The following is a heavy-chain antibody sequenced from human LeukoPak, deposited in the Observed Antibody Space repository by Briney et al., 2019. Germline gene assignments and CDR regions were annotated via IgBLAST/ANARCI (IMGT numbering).Heavy chain of an antibody. V-gene: IGHV5-51*01. J-gene: IGHJ5*02. CDR3: ARRAGGYYGGGGSFDP. CDR2: IYPGDSDT. D-gene: IGHD3-10*01. CDR1: GYSFTSYW. Sequence: GASLKISCKGSGYSFTSYWIGWVRQMPGKGLEWMGIIYPGDSDTRYSPSFQGQVTISADKSISTAYLQWSSLKASDTAMYYCARRAGGYYGGGGSFDPWGQGTLVTVSS.